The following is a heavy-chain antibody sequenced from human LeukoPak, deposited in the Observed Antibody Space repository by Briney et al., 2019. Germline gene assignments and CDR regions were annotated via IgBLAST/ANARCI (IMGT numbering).Heavy chain of an antibody. V-gene: IGHV3-23*01. D-gene: IGHD1-26*01. CDR1: GFTFSTYG. J-gene: IGHJ5*01. CDR2: ISGGGAGT. Sequence: SGGSLRLSCAASGFTFSTYGMSWVRQAPGKGLEWVSGISGGGAGTYYADSVKGRFTISRDNSKNTLYLQMNSLRVEDTALYHCAKGLFSGSYFWDSWGLGTLVTVSS. CDR3: AKGLFSGSYFWDS.